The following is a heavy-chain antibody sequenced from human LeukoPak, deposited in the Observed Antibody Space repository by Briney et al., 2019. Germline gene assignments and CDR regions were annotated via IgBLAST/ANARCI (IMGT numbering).Heavy chain of an antibody. J-gene: IGHJ4*02. CDR3: ARAGNYYYDSSGYHRPFDY. Sequence: SETLSLTCTVSGGSISSSSYYWGWIRQPPGKGLEWIGSIYYSGSTYYNPSLKSRVTISVDTSKNQFSLKLSSVTAADTAVYYCARAGNYYYDSSGYHRPFDYWGQGTLVTVSS. CDR2: IYYSGST. CDR1: GGSISSSSYY. D-gene: IGHD3-22*01. V-gene: IGHV4-39*07.